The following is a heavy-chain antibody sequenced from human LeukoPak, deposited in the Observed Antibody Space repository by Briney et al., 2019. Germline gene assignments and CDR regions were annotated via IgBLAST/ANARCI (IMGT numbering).Heavy chain of an antibody. V-gene: IGHV7-4-1*02. CDR2: INTNTGDL. CDR3: ARDWTTVSAPVGY. Sequence: ASVKVSCKASGYTFSSYAMNWVRQAPGQGLEWMGWINTNTGDLTYAQGFTGRFVFSLDTSVSTAYLQISSLKPEDTAVYYCARDWTTVSAPVGYWGQGSLVTVSS. D-gene: IGHD4-17*01. CDR1: GYTFSSYA. J-gene: IGHJ4*02.